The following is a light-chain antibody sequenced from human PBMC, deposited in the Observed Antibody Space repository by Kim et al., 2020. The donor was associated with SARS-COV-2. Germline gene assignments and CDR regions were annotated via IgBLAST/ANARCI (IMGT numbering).Light chain of an antibody. CDR1: QGISSY. CDR2: AAS. V-gene: IGKV1-9*01. CDR3: QQLNSYPLT. J-gene: IGKJ4*01. Sequence: IQLTQSPSSLSASVGDRVTITCRASQGISSYLAWYQQKPGKALKLLIYAASILQSGVPSRFSGSGSGTDFTLTISSLQPEDFATYYCQQLNSYPLTFGGGTKVDIK.